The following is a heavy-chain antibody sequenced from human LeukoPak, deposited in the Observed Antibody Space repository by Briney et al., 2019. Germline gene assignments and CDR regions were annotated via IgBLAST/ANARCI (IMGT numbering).Heavy chain of an antibody. V-gene: IGHV3-7*05. CDR2: IKRDGSEK. J-gene: IGHJ3*02. Sequence: SGGSLRLSCAASRFTFSHAWMSWVRQAPGKGLEWVANIKRDGSEKHYVDSVKGRFTISRDNAENSLYLQMNSLRPEDTAVYYCARARDYGSGKANGFDIWGQGTMVAVSS. CDR1: RFTFSHAW. CDR3: ARARDYGSGKANGFDI. D-gene: IGHD3-10*01.